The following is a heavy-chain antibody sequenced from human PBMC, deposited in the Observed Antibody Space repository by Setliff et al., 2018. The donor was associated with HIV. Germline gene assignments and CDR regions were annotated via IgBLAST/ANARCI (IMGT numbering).Heavy chain of an antibody. CDR1: GGSISTSRYY. V-gene: IGHV4-39*01. CDR3: ASLDGSESPYIYYYYMDV. Sequence: PSETLSLTCTVSGGSISTSRYYWGWIRQPPGKGLEWIGSINYRGNTYYNPSLKSRAAISVDTSKNQISLKLSSETAADTAVYYCASLDGSESPYIYYYYMDVWGEGTAVTVS. D-gene: IGHD3-10*01. CDR2: INYRGNT. J-gene: IGHJ6*03.